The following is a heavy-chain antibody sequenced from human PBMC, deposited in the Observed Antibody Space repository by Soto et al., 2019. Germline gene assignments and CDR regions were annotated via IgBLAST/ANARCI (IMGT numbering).Heavy chain of an antibody. Sequence: EVQLLESGGGLVQPGGSVRLSCAASGFPFSSYAMSWVRQSPGKGLEWVSYISSSGNSMYYADSVKGRFTVSRDNAENSLYLQMNSLRAEDTAVYYCARRAASGRHFDHWGQGTLVSVSS. J-gene: IGHJ4*02. CDR3: ARRAASGRHFDH. V-gene: IGHV3-48*04. D-gene: IGHD6-13*01. CDR1: GFPFSSYA. CDR2: ISSSGNSM.